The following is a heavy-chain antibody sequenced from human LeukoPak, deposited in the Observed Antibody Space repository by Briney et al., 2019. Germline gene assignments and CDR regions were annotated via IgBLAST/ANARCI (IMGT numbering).Heavy chain of an antibody. D-gene: IGHD5-18*01. CDR2: IYYSGST. J-gene: IGHJ4*02. V-gene: IGHV4-39*07. CDR1: GDSISSSSYN. CDR3: VRDRGYNIDY. Sequence: SETLSLTCTVSGDSISSSSYNWDWIRQPPGKGLEWIGSIYYSGSTYYNPSLKSRVTISVDTSKNQFSLTLSSVTAADTAVYYCVRDRGYNIDYWGQGTLVPVSS.